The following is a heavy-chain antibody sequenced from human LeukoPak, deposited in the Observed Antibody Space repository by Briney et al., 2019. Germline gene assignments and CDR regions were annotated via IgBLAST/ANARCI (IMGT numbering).Heavy chain of an antibody. CDR3: VRERNSGVFDY. CDR2: IKQDGSER. D-gene: IGHD1-26*01. J-gene: IGHJ4*02. Sequence: PGGSLRLSCAASGFTLSTYWMSWVRQAPGKGLEWVANIKQDGSERNYVDSVRGRFTFSRDNAKNSLFLQMNTLRAEDTAVYFCVRERNSGVFDYWGQGTLVTVSS. V-gene: IGHV3-7*01. CDR1: GFTLSTYW.